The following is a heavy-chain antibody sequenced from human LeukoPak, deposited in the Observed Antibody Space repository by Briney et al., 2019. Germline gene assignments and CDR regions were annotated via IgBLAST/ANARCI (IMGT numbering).Heavy chain of an antibody. J-gene: IGHJ4*02. CDR3: AQYYYEGSGYFPVLDH. V-gene: IGHV4-34*01. CDR2: INHSGST. Sequence: PSETLSLTCAVYGGSFSGYYWSWIRQPPGKGLEGIGDINHSGSTNYNPSLKSRVTISVDTSKNQFSLKLSSVTAADTAVYYCAQYYYEGSGYFPVLDHWGQGTLVTVSS. CDR1: GGSFSGYY. D-gene: IGHD3-22*01.